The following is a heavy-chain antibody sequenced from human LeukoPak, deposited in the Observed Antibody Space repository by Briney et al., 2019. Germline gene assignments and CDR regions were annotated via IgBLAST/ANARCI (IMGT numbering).Heavy chain of an antibody. Sequence: PGGSLRLSCAASGFTFSSYSMNWVRQAPGKGLEWVSGIYSDGNTHYADSVKGRFTISSDNFKNTVFLQMNSLRVEDMAVYYCASLCGSSSDYWGQGTLVTVSS. CDR2: IYSDGNT. J-gene: IGHJ4*02. CDR1: GFTFSSYS. CDR3: ASLCGSSSDY. D-gene: IGHD6-6*01. V-gene: IGHV3-66*01.